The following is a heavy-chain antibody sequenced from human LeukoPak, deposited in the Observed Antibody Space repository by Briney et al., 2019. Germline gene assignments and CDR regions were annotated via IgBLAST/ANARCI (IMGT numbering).Heavy chain of an antibody. CDR2: IKSKTDGGTT. CDR1: GFTFSNAW. D-gene: IGHD2-2*01. V-gene: IGHV3-15*01. J-gene: IGHJ3*02. CDR3: TTGVPAALLDAFDI. Sequence: GGSLRLSCAASGFTFSNAWMSWVRQAPGKGLEWVGRIKSKTDGGTTDYAAPVKGRFTISRDDSKNTLYLQMNSLKTEDTAVYYCTTGVPAALLDAFDIWGQGTMVTVSS.